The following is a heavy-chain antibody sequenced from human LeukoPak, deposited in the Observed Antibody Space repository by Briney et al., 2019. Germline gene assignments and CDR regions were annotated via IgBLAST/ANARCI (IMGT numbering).Heavy chain of an antibody. CDR1: GVTFSSYG. J-gene: IGHJ4*02. CDR2: IWYDGSNK. V-gene: IGHV3-33*01. CDR3: ARGCGSGWGKDY. D-gene: IGHD6-19*01. Sequence: GRSLRLSCAASGVTFSSYGMHWVRQAPGKGLEWVAVIWYDGSNKYYADSVKGRFTISRDNSNNTLYLQMNSLRAEDTAVYYCARGCGSGWGKDYWGQGTLVTVSS.